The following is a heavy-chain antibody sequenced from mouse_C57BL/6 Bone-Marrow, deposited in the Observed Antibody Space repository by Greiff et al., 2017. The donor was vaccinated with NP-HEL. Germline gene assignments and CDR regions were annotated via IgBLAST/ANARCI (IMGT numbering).Heavy chain of an antibody. CDR2: IRNKANGYTT. V-gene: IGHV7-3*01. CDR1: GFTFTDYY. Sequence: EVHLVESGGGLVQPGGSLSLSCAASGFTFTDYYMSWVRQPPGKALEWLGFIRNKANGYTTEYSASVKGRFTISRDTSQSILYLQMNALRAEDSATYYCARSKGVYYAMDYWGQGTSVTVSS. J-gene: IGHJ4*01. CDR3: ARSKGVYYAMDY.